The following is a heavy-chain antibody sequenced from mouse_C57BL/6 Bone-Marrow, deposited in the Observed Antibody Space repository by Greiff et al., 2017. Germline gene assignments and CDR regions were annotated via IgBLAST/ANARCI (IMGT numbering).Heavy chain of an antibody. CDR2: IYPRSGNT. Sequence: VQLQQSGAELARPGASVKLSCKASGYTFTSSGISWVKQRTGQGLEWIGEIYPRSGNTYYNEQFKGKDTLTADKSSSTAYMELRSLTSEDSAVYFCARGWLYFDYWGQGTTLTVSS. CDR3: ARGWLYFDY. D-gene: IGHD2-3*01. V-gene: IGHV1-81*01. J-gene: IGHJ2*01. CDR1: GYTFTSSG.